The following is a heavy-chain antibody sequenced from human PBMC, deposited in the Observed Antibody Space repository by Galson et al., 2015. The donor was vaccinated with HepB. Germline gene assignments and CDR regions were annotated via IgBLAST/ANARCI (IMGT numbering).Heavy chain of an antibody. CDR1: GYTFTSYY. J-gene: IGHJ4*02. D-gene: IGHD2-21*02. Sequence: SVKVSCKASGYTFTSYYMHWVRQAPGQGLEWMGIINPSGGSTTYAQTFQGRVTVTRDTSTSTVYMELSSLRSEDTAMYYCARAGCGGDCYSEVDVDYWGQGTLVTVSS. CDR2: INPSGGST. CDR3: ARAGCGGDCYSEVDVDY. V-gene: IGHV1-46*01.